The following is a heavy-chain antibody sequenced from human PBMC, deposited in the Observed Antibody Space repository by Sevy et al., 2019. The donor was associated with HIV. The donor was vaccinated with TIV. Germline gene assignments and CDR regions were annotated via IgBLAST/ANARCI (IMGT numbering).Heavy chain of an antibody. Sequence: GVSLRLSCAASGFTFSSYGMHWVRQAPGKGLEWVAFIRYDGSNKCYADSVKGRFTISRDNSKNTLYLQMNSLRAEDTALYYCAKALRGWPRRADAVDLWGQGTMVTVSS. D-gene: IGHD2-15*01. CDR3: AKALRGWPRRADAVDL. J-gene: IGHJ3*01. V-gene: IGHV3-30*02. CDR2: IRYDGSNK. CDR1: GFTFSSYG.